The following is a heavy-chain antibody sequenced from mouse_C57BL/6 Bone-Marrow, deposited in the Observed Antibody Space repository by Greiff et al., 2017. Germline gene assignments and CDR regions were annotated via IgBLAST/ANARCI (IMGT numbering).Heavy chain of an antibody. J-gene: IGHJ2*01. V-gene: IGHV2-9-1*01. CDR1: GFSLTSYA. CDR2: IWTGGGT. Sequence: VMLVESGPGLVAPSQSLSITCTVSGFSLTSYAISWVRQPPGKGLEWLGVIWTGGGTNYTSALKSRLSISKDNSKIQVFVKMNSLQTDDTDRYVCARKTLDWVFDYWGQGTTLTVS. D-gene: IGHD4-1*01. CDR3: ARKTLDWVFDY.